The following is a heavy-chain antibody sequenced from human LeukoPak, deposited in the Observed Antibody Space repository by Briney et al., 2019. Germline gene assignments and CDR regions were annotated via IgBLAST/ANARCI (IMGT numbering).Heavy chain of an antibody. J-gene: IGHJ6*02. V-gene: IGHV6-1*01. Sequence: SQTLSLTCAISGDSVSSNSTACNWIRQSPSRGLEWLGRTYYRSKWYSDYAVSVKSRITINSDTSKNQFSLQLSSLILEDTAVYYCASGWSLDVWGQGTTVTVSS. D-gene: IGHD3-3*01. CDR2: TYYRSKWYS. CDR3: ASGWSLDV. CDR1: GDSVSSNSTA.